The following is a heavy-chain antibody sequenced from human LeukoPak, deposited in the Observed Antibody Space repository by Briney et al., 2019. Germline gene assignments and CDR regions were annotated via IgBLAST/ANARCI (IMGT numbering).Heavy chain of an antibody. J-gene: IGHJ4*02. CDR1: GFSVSSFG. CDR2: ISVNGETT. CDR3: AQGFSSGWYPY. V-gene: IGHV3-23*01. Sequence: GGSLRLSCAVSGFSVSSFGMSWVRQAPGKGLEWLSAISVNGETTWYADSVRGRFIISRDNSKNTLYLQLSSLRAEDTAVYYCAQGFSSGWYPYWGQGSLVSVSS. D-gene: IGHD6-19*01.